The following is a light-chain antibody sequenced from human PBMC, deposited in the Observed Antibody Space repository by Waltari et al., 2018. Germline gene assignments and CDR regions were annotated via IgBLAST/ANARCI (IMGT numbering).Light chain of an antibody. CDR2: KAS. CDR1: QSISSW. Sequence: DIQMTQSPSTLSASVGDRVTITCRASQSISSWLAWHQQKPGKAPKLLIYKASSLISGVPSRFGGSGSGTEFTLTISSLQPDDFATYYCQQYDTYSYTFGQGTKLEIK. V-gene: IGKV1-5*03. CDR3: QQYDTYSYT. J-gene: IGKJ2*01.